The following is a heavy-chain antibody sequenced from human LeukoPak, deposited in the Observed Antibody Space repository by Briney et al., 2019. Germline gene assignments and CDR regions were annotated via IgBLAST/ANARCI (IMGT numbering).Heavy chain of an antibody. V-gene: IGHV1-2*04. J-gene: IGHJ4*02. CDR2: INPNSGGT. CDR1: GYTFTAYY. CDR3: ARDYYGSGSYFDY. D-gene: IGHD3-10*01. Sequence: ASVKVSCKASGYTFTAYYMHWVRQAPGQGLEWMGWINPNSGGTNYAQKFQGWVTVTRDTSISTAYMELSRLRSDDTAVYYCARDYYGSGSYFDYWGQGTLVTVSS.